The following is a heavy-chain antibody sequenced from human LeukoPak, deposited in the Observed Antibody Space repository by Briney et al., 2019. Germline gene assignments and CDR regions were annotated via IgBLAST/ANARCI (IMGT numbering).Heavy chain of an antibody. Sequence: SETLSLTCTVSGGSISSSSYYWGWIRQPPGKGLEWIGSIYYSGITYYNPSLKSRVTISVDTSKNQFSLKLSSVTAADTAVYYCARGRRIAVAGRLFFDYWGQGTLVTVSS. CDR2: IYYSGIT. J-gene: IGHJ4*02. CDR3: ARGRRIAVAGRLFFDY. D-gene: IGHD6-19*01. CDR1: GGSISSSSYY. V-gene: IGHV4-39*01.